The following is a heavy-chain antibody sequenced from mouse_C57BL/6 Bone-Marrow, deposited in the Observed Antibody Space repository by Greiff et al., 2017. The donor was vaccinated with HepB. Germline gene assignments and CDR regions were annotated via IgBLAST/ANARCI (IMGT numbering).Heavy chain of an antibody. D-gene: IGHD1-1*02. V-gene: IGHV5-4*03. CDR3: ARARLWAMDY. J-gene: IGHJ4*01. CDR2: ISDGGSYT. Sequence: EVMLVESGGGLVKPGGSLKLSCAASGFTFSSYAMSWVRQTPEKRLEWVATISDGGSYTYYPDNVKGRFTISRDNAKNNLYLQMSHLKSEDTAMYYCARARLWAMDYWGQGTSVTVSS. CDR1: GFTFSSYA.